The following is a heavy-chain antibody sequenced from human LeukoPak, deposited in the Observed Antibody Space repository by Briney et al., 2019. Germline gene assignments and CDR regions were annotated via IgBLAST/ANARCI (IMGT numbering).Heavy chain of an antibody. V-gene: IGHV3-53*04. D-gene: IGHD1-14*01. CDR1: GFGVNSNY. CDR2: IYSGGST. Sequence: PGGSLRLSCAASGFGVNSNYMSWVRQAPGKGLEWVLVIYSGGSTYYADSVKGRFTISRHISKNTLYLQMNSLRAEDTAVYYCARAGPYDAFDIWGQGTMVTVSS. CDR3: ARAGPYDAFDI. J-gene: IGHJ3*02.